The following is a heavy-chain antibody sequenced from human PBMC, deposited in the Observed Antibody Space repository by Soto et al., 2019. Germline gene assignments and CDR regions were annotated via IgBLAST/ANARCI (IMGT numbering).Heavy chain of an antibody. CDR1: GYSFTSYW. CDR2: IDPSDSYT. V-gene: IGHV5-10-1*01. J-gene: IGHJ6*02. Sequence: GESLNISCKGSGYSFTSYWISWVRQMPGQGLEWMGRIDPSDSYTNYSPSFQGHVTISADKSISTAYLQWSRLKASDTAMYYCARRGSSSWLQLGESYGMDVWVQGTTVTVSS. D-gene: IGHD6-13*01. CDR3: ARRGSSSWLQLGESYGMDV.